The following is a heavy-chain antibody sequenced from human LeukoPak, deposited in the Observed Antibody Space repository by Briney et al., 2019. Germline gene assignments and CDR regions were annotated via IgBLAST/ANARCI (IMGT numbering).Heavy chain of an antibody. Sequence: GASVKVSCKASGYTFTGYYIHWVRQTPGQGLEWMGWINPNSGGTNYAQKFQGRVTMTRDTSISTAYMVLSRLRSDDTAVYYCARSDYLATYYWGQGTLVTVSP. CDR2: INPNSGGT. J-gene: IGHJ4*02. CDR3: ARSDYLATYY. V-gene: IGHV1-2*02. D-gene: IGHD4/OR15-4a*01. CDR1: GYTFTGYY.